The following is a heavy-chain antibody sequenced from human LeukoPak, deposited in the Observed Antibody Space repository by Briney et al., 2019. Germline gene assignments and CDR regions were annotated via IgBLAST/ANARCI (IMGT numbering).Heavy chain of an antibody. V-gene: IGHV3-23*01. CDR3: AKKRATTATFLY. CDR2: ISGSGGGT. Sequence: GGSLTETLAACGFTLLNYVFRWVRQAPGKGLEWVSLISGSGGGTYYANSVKGPVTISRDNSKNTLYLQMDSLRTEDTAVYFCAKKRATTATFLYW. D-gene: IGHD1-26*01. CDR1: GFTLLNYV. J-gene: IGHJ4*01.